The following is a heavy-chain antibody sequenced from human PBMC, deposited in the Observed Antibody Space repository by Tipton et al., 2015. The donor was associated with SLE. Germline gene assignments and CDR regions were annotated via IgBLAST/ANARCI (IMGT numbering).Heavy chain of an antibody. CDR1: GGSINSYY. V-gene: IGHV4-59*01. J-gene: IGHJ4*02. Sequence: TLSLTCTVSGGSINSYYWSWIRQPPGKKLEWIGYIYYNRHTNYIPSLESRVTISIDTSKNQFSLSLRSVTAADTAVYYCARGSVRADDYWGQGTLVTVSS. D-gene: IGHD4-17*01. CDR2: IYYNRHT. CDR3: ARGSVRADDY.